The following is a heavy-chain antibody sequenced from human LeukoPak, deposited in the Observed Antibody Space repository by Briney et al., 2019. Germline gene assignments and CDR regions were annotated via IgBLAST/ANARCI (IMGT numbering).Heavy chain of an antibody. V-gene: IGHV4-59*01. D-gene: IGHD3-10*01. CDR1: GGSISSYY. CDR3: ARIYGRPPRFDP. Sequence: SETLSLTCSVSGGSISSYYWSWIRQPPGKGLEWIGYIYYSGSTNYNTSLKSRVTISVDTSKHQFSLTLSSVTAADTAVYYCARIYGRPPRFDPWGQGTLVTVSS. CDR2: IYYSGST. J-gene: IGHJ5*02.